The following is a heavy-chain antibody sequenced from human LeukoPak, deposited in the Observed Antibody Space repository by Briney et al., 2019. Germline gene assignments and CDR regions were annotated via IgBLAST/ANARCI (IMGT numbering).Heavy chain of an antibody. J-gene: IGHJ4*02. CDR1: GYTFTGYY. D-gene: IGHD2-2*01. CDR3: ARDGRHRGYCSSTSCYDGGY. V-gene: IGHV1-2*02. Sequence: ASVKVSCKASGYTFTGYYMHWVRQAPGQGLEWMGWINPNSGGTNYAQKFQGRVTMTRDTSISTAYIELSRLRSDDTAVYYCARDGRHRGYCSSTSCYDGGYWGQGTLVTVSS. CDR2: INPNSGGT.